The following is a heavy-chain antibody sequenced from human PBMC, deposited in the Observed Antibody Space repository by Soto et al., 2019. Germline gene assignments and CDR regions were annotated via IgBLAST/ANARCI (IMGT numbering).Heavy chain of an antibody. Sequence: GGSLRLSCAASGFTFDDYAMHWVRQAPGKGLEWVSGISWNSGSIGYADSVKGRFTISRDNAKNSLYLQMNSLRAEDTALYYCAKDQIFGGYSYGAFDIWGQGTMVTVSS. D-gene: IGHD5-18*01. J-gene: IGHJ3*02. CDR2: ISWNSGSI. CDR1: GFTFDDYA. V-gene: IGHV3-9*01. CDR3: AKDQIFGGYSYGAFDI.